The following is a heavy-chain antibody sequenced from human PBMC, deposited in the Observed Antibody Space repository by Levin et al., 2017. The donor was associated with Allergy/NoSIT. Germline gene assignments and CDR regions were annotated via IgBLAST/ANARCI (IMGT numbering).Heavy chain of an antibody. CDR2: IDWDDDK. Sequence: SGPTLVKPTQTLTLTCTFSGFSLSTSGMCVSWIRQPPGKALEWLARIDWDDDKYYSTSLKTRLTISKDTSKNQVVLTMTNMDPVDTATYYCARISTLKYGSGRRAYMDVWGKGTTVTVSS. D-gene: IGHD3-10*01. CDR3: ARISTLKYGSGRRAYMDV. V-gene: IGHV2-70*11. CDR1: GFSLSTSGMC. J-gene: IGHJ6*03.